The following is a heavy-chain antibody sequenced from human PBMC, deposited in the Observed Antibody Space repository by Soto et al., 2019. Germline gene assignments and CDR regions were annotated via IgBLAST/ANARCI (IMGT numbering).Heavy chain of an antibody. CDR3: ACTRIAACFVKLSGYHYYVIDF. J-gene: IGHJ6*02. CDR1: GYTFTSYD. V-gene: IGHV1-8*01. CDR2: MNPNSGNT. D-gene: IGHD2-2*01. Sequence: ASVKVSCKASGYTFTSYDINWVRQATGQGLEWMGWMNPNSGNTGYAQKFQGRVTMTRNTSISTAYMELSSLRSEDTAVYYCACTRIAACFVKLSGYHYYVIDFWGRGTTVTVSS.